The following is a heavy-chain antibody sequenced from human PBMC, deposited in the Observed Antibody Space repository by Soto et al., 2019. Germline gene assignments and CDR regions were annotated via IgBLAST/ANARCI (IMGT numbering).Heavy chain of an antibody. Sequence: PXASLRLSCAASGFSVSSNYMSWVRQAPGKGLEWVSVLYTGGSAYYADSVKGRFTISRDNSKNTLYLQMNSLGAEDTAVYYCAKTAAGTTRPFDYWGQGTLVTVSS. CDR1: GFSVSSNY. D-gene: IGHD1-7*01. J-gene: IGHJ4*02. CDR2: LYTGGSA. CDR3: AKTAAGTTRPFDY. V-gene: IGHV3-53*01.